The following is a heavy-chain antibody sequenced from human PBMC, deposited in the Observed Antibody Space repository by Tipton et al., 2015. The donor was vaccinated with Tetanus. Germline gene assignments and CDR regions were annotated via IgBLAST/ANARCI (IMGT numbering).Heavy chain of an antibody. Sequence: SLRLSCAASGFTFSSFGMTWVRQAPGKGLEWVSSITGSSSYIYYADSVKGRFTISRDNAKNSLYLQMNSLRAEDTAMYYCARVPGAGVGYVSVGNCHYFDYWGQGTLVTVSS. CDR3: ARVPGAGVGYVSVGNCHYFDY. D-gene: IGHD2-15*01. CDR2: ITGSSSYI. V-gene: IGHV3-21*01. J-gene: IGHJ4*02. CDR1: GFTFSSFG.